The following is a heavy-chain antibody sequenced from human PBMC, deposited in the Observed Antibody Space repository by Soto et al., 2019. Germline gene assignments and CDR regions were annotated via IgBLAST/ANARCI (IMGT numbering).Heavy chain of an antibody. CDR1: GGSISSSSYY. D-gene: IGHD3-10*01. CDR3: ARGGVRGVPDY. CDR2: IYYSGST. Sequence: QLQLQESGPGLVKPSETLSLTCTVSGGSISSSSYYWGWIRQPPGKGLEWIGSIYYSGSTYYNPSLKSRVTISVDTSKNQFSLKLSSVTAADTAVYYCARGGVRGVPDYWGQGTLVTVSS. J-gene: IGHJ4*02. V-gene: IGHV4-39*01.